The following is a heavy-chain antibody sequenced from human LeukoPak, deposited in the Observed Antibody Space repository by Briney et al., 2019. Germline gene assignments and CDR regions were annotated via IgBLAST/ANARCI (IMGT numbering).Heavy chain of an antibody. CDR2: ISSSSSYT. J-gene: IGHJ6*04. CDR1: GFNFSDYY. CDR3: ARDGDRIAVAGQYYYYYGMDV. V-gene: IGHV3-11*06. D-gene: IGHD6-19*01. Sequence: GGSLRLSCAASGFNFSDYYMSWIRQAPGKGLEWVSYISSSSSYTNYADSVKGRFTISRDNAKNSLYLQMNSLRAEDTAVYYCARDGDRIAVAGQYYYYYGMDVWGKGTTVTVSS.